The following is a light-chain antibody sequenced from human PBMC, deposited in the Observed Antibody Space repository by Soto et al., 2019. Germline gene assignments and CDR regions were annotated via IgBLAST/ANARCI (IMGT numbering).Light chain of an antibody. V-gene: IGKV1-33*01. J-gene: IGKJ5*01. Sequence: DIQMTQSPSSLSASVGDRVTITCQASQNINNYLNWYQQKPGRAPKLLIYDASNLEAGVPSRFRGSGSGTDFTFTISRLQPEDFATYYCQQYYSYPITFGQGTRLEI. CDR1: QNINNY. CDR2: DAS. CDR3: QQYYSYPIT.